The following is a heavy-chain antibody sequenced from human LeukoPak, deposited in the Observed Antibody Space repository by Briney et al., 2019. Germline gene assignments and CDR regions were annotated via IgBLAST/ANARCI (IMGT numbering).Heavy chain of an antibody. CDR2: IRADANAGTA. D-gene: IGHD2-21*01. V-gene: IGHV3-49*03. CDR3: AKNRRGAYGYYFDH. CDR1: GFPFGDHA. Sequence: GGSLRLSCIASGFPFGDHAMGWFRQAPEKGLEWVGFIRADANAGTAEYAVSVRGRFIISRDDSKSIAYLQMNSLQPEDTAVYFCAKNRRGAYGYYFDHWGQGTLVTVSS. J-gene: IGHJ4*02.